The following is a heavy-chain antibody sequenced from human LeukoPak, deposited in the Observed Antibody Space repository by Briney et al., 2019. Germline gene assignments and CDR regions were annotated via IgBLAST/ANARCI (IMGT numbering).Heavy chain of an antibody. CDR2: ISVGGTGT. J-gene: IGHJ4*02. CDR3: AKRDNSGWYSLDY. D-gene: IGHD6-19*01. CDR1: GFTFSSYA. Sequence: GGSLRLSCAASGFTFSSYAMSWVRQAPGKGLEWVSSISVGGTGTYYADSVKGRSTISRDNSKHTLSLQMNSLRADDTAVYYCAKRDNSGWYSLDYWGQGALVTVSS. V-gene: IGHV3-23*01.